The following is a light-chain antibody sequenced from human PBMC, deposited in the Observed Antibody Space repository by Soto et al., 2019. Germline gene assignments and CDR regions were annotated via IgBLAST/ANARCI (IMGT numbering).Light chain of an antibody. CDR1: QSISNN. CDR3: QQYGGSLT. CDR2: GAS. Sequence: EIVMTQSPATLSVSPGERATLSCRASQSISNNLAWYQQKPGQAPRLLIYGASSRATGIPDRFSGSGSGTDFSLTISRLEREDFALYYCQQYGGSLTFGGGTKVDIK. V-gene: IGKV3-20*01. J-gene: IGKJ4*01.